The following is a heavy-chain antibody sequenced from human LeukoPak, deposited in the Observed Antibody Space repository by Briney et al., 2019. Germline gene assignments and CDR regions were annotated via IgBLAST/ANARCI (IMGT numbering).Heavy chain of an antibody. CDR1: GFTFSDYS. CDR3: ARGVIH. CDR2: IYSGGST. J-gene: IGHJ4*02. Sequence: GGSLRLSCAASGFTFSDYSMNWVRQAPGKGLEWVSVIYSGGSTYYADSVKGRFTISRDNSKNTLYLQMNSLRAEDTAVYYCARGVIHWGQGTLVTVSS. D-gene: IGHD3-16*02. V-gene: IGHV3-66*01.